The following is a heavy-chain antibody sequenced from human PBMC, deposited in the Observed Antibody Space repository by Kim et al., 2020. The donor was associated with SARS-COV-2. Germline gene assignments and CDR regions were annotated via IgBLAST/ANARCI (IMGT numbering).Heavy chain of an antibody. D-gene: IGHD2-21*02. J-gene: IGHJ3*02. CDR3: AIVVVTATSEAAFDI. CDR1: GFTFSSYS. V-gene: IGHV3-21*01. CDR2: ISSSSSYI. Sequence: GGSLRLSCAASGFTFSSYSMNWVRQAPGKGLEWVSSISSSSSYIYYADSVKGRFTISRDNAKNSLYLQMNSLRAEDTAVYYCAIVVVTATSEAAFDIWGQGTMVTVSS.